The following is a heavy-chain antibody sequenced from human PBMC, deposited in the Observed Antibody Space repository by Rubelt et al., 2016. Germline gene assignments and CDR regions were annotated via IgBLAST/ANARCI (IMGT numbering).Heavy chain of an antibody. V-gene: IGHV4-34*11. J-gene: IGHJ4*02. D-gene: IGHD3-10*01. CDR3: ASGWFGELLYDY. CDR2: IYYSGST. CDR1: GGSFSGYY. Sequence: QVQLQQWGAGLLKPSETLSLTCAVYGGSFSGYYWSWIRQPPGKGLEWIGYIYYSGSTNYNPSLKSRVTISVDTSKNQFSLKLSSVTAADTAVYYCASGWFGELLYDYWGQGTLVTVSS.